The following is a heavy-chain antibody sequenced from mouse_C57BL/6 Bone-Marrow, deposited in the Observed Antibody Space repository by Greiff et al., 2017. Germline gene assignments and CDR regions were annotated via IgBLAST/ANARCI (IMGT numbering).Heavy chain of an antibody. CDR2: IFPGSGST. CDR1: GYTFTDYY. J-gene: IGHJ3*01. D-gene: IGHD2-2*01. CDR3: ARSGIYYGSFAY. V-gene: IGHV1-75*01. Sequence: VKLMESGPELVKPGASVKISCKASGYTFTDYYINWVKQRPGQGLEWIGWIFPGSGSTYYNEKFKGKATLTVDKSSSTAYMLLSSLTAEDAAVYFCARSGIYYGSFAYWGQGTLVTVTA.